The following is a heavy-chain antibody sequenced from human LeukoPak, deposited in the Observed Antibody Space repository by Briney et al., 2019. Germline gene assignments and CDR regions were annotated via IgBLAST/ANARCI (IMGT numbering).Heavy chain of an antibody. CDR2: ISAYNSNT. J-gene: IGHJ4*02. D-gene: IGHD3-22*01. CDR3: ARWLVTYYDSSGTFDY. CDR1: GYTFTSYG. Sequence: GASVKVSCKASGYTFTSYGISWVRQAPGQGLEWMGWISAYNSNTNYAQKLQGRVTMTTDTSTSTAYMELRSLRSDDTAVYYCARWLVTYYDSSGTFDYWGQGTLVTVSS. V-gene: IGHV1-18*01.